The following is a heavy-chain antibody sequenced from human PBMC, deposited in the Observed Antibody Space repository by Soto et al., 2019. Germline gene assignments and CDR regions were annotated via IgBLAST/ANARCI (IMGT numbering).Heavy chain of an antibody. D-gene: IGHD5-18*01. Sequence: EVQLVESGGGLVQPGGSLRLSCAASGFTFSSYEMNWVRQAPGKGLEWVSYISSSGSTIYYADSVKGRFTISRDNAKNSLYLQMNSLRAEDTAVYYCARDLGHSYGLDYYYGMDVWGQGTTVTVSS. J-gene: IGHJ6*02. V-gene: IGHV3-48*03. CDR2: ISSSGSTI. CDR3: ARDLGHSYGLDYYYGMDV. CDR1: GFTFSSYE.